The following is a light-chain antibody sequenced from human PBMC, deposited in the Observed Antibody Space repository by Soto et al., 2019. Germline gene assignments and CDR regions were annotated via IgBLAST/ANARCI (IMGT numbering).Light chain of an antibody. CDR1: QSISRW. J-gene: IGKJ1*01. Sequence: DIRMTRSPGSRSASLGGRVTITCRASQSISRWLAWYQQKPGKAPKLLIHDANSLESGVPSRFSGSGSGAEFTLTISSLQTDDFATYYCQQYSSYWTFAQGTKVDIK. V-gene: IGKV1-5*01. CDR2: DAN. CDR3: QQYSSYWT.